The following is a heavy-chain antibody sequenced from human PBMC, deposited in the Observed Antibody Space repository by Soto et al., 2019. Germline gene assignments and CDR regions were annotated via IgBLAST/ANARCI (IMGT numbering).Heavy chain of an antibody. Sequence: EVKLVESGGRLVQPGRSLKLSCAVAGFSFDDYAMHWVRQAPGKGLEWVSGISGDSGRITYADSVKGRFTISRDNAQNFLFLQMNSLRSEDTAFYYCTKDTTDYFLWGKFRANAFEDWGQGTMVTVSS. J-gene: IGHJ3*01. D-gene: IGHD3-16*01. CDR3: TKDTTDYFLWGKFRANAFED. V-gene: IGHV3-9*01. CDR1: GFSFDDYA. CDR2: ISGDSGRI.